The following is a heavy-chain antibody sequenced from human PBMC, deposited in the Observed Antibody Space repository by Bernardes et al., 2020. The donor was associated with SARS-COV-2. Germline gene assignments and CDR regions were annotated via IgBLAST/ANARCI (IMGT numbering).Heavy chain of an antibody. CDR2: INPNSGGT. CDR1: GYTFTGYY. V-gene: IGHV1-2*02. CDR3: ARDESGDSSGWYGIWTYFDL. Sequence: ASVKASCKASGYTFTGYYMHWVRQAPGQGLEWMGWINPNSGGTNYAQKFQGRVTMTRDTSISTAYMELSRLRSDDTAVYYCARDESGDSSGWYGIWTYFDLWGRGTLVTVSS. D-gene: IGHD6-19*01. J-gene: IGHJ2*01.